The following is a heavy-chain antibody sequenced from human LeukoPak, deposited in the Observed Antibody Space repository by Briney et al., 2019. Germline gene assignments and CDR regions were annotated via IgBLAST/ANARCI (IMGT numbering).Heavy chain of an antibody. Sequence: GGSLRLSCAASGFNFSSYAMSWVRQAPGKGLAWVSAISGSGGSTYYADSVKGRFTISRDNSKNTLYLQMNSLRAEDTAVYYCAKDPPFLSSGYDYPDYWGQGTLVTVAS. CDR2: ISGSGGST. CDR3: AKDPPFLSSGYDYPDY. CDR1: GFNFSSYA. D-gene: IGHD5-12*01. V-gene: IGHV3-23*01. J-gene: IGHJ4*02.